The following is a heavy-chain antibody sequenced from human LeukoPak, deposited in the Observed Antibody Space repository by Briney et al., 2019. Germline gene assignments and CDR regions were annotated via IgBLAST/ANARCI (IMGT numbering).Heavy chain of an antibody. V-gene: IGHV3-23*01. CDR1: GFTFSSYS. Sequence: GGSLRLSCAASGFTFSSYSMSWVRQAPGKGLEWVSAISGSGGSTYYADSVKGRFTISRDNSKNTLYLQMNSLRAEDTAVYYCAKVLSGPNKYYFDYWGQGTLVTVSS. CDR2: ISGSGGST. CDR3: AKVLSGPNKYYFDY. J-gene: IGHJ4*02. D-gene: IGHD1-26*01.